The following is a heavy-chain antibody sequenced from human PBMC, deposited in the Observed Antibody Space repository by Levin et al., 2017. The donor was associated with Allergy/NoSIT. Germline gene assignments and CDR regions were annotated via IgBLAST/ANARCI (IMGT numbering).Heavy chain of an antibody. CDR1: GFTFSSYA. Sequence: GESLKISCAASGFTFSSYAMSWVRQAPGKGLEWVSAISGSGGSTYYADSVKGRFTISRDNSKNTLYLQMNSLRAEDTAVYYCAKDVVVVPAAMFPDAFDIWGQGTMVTVSS. J-gene: IGHJ3*02. D-gene: IGHD2-2*01. V-gene: IGHV3-23*01. CDR3: AKDVVVVPAAMFPDAFDI. CDR2: ISGSGGST.